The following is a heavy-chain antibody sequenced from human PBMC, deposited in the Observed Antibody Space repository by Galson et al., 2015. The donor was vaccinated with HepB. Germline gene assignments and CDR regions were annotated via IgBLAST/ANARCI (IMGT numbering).Heavy chain of an antibody. CDR1: GYTFSSYG. J-gene: IGHJ4*02. CDR2: ISAYNGIT. Sequence: SVKVSCKASGYTFSSYGINWVRQAPGQGLEWMGWISAYNGITNYAQKLQDRVTMTTDPSRSTVYMELRSLRSDDTAVYYCARDHKVAYSSGWYTFDYWGQGTLVTVSS. CDR3: ARDHKVAYSSGWYTFDY. D-gene: IGHD6-19*01. V-gene: IGHV1-18*01.